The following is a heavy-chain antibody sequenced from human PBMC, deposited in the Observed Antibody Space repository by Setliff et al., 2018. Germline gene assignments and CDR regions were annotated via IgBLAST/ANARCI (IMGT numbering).Heavy chain of an antibody. D-gene: IGHD3-3*01. Sequence: SETLSLTCTVSGGSISSSNYYWGWIRQPPGKGLEWIGNIYYGGSAYYNPSLKSRVTISVDTSKNQFSLKLSSVTAADTAVYYCARRVDYDFWSGHTDYWGQGTLVTVSS. V-gene: IGHV4-39*07. CDR1: GGSISSSNYY. CDR2: IYYGGSA. J-gene: IGHJ4*02. CDR3: ARRVDYDFWSGHTDY.